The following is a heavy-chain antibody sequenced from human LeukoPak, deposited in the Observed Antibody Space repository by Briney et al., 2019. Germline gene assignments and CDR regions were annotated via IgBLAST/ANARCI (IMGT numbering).Heavy chain of an antibody. D-gene: IGHD3-10*01. J-gene: IGHJ6*04. CDR3: AKDDYYGSGSYYYYYYGMDV. V-gene: IGHV3-30*18. Sequence: GGSLRLSCAASGFTFSSYGMHWVRQAPGKGLEWVAVISYDGSNKYYADSVKGRFTISRDNPKNTLYLQMNSLRAEDTAVYYCAKDDYYGSGSYYYYYYGMDVWGKGTTVTVSS. CDR1: GFTFSSYG. CDR2: ISYDGSNK.